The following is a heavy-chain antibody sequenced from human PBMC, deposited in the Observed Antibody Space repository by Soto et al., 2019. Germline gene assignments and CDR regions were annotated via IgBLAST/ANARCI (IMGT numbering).Heavy chain of an antibody. CDR3: SRDPGRDSSGYYFDY. J-gene: IGHJ4*02. CDR1: GFTFSSYG. D-gene: IGHD3-22*01. CDR2: IWYDGSNK. V-gene: IGHV3-33*01. Sequence: GESLKISCAASGFTFSSYGMHWVRQAPGKGLEWVAVIWYDGSNKYYADSVKGRFTISRDNSKNTLYLQMNILRAEDTAVYYCSRDPGRDSSGYYFDYWGQGTLVTVSS.